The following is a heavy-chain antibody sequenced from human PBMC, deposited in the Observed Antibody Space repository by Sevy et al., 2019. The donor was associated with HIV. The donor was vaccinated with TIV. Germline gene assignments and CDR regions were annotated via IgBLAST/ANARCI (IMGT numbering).Heavy chain of an antibody. D-gene: IGHD1-1*01. J-gene: IGHJ4*02. Sequence: GGSLRLSCAASGFTFSSYRMTWVRQAPGKGLEWVSCISSNSAYINYADSVKGRFTISRDNAKNLLYLQMDSLRAEDTAVYDCARAVLEISTWRSDYWGQGTQVTVSS. CDR1: GFTFSSYR. CDR3: ARAVLEISTWRSDY. V-gene: IGHV3-21*01. CDR2: ISSNSAYI.